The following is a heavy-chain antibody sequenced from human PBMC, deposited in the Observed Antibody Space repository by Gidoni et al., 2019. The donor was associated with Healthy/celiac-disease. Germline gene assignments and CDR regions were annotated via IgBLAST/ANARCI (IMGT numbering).Heavy chain of an antibody. V-gene: IGHV3-48*01. Sequence: EVQLVESGGGLVQPGGSLRLSCAASGFPFTSYSMNWVRQAPGKGLEWVSYISSSSSTIYYADSVKGRFTISRDNAKNSLYLQMNSLRAEDTAVYYCARSLDSGLSYYYYMDVWGKGTTVTVSS. D-gene: IGHD3-9*01. J-gene: IGHJ6*03. CDR2: ISSSSSTI. CDR1: GFPFTSYS. CDR3: ARSLDSGLSYYYYMDV.